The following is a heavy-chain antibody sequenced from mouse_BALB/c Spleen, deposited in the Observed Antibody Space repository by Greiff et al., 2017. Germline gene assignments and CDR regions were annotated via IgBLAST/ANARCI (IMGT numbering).Heavy chain of an antibody. D-gene: IGHD1-1*01. CDR3: VREGIYYYGSSYVFDY. Sequence: EVKLVESGGGLVQPKGSLKLSCAASGFTFNTYAMNWVRQAPGKGLEWVARIRSKSNNYATYYADSVKDRFTISRDDSQSMLYLQMNNLKTEDTAMYYCVREGIYYYGSSYVFDYWGQGTTLTVSS. CDR1: GFTFNTYA. CDR2: IRSKSNNYAT. J-gene: IGHJ2*01. V-gene: IGHV10-1*02.